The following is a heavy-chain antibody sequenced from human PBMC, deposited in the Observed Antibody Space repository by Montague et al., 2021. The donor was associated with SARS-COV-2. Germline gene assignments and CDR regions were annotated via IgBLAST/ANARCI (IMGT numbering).Heavy chain of an antibody. CDR3: VRDQSPMGFDY. Sequence: SLRLSCAASGFTLSNYNMNWIRQAPGRGLELVSSVSYSSTYIYYADSVKGRFSISRDNAQNSLSLQMNNLRADDTAVYYCVRDQSPMGFDYWGQGTLVTVSS. D-gene: IGHD5-24*01. CDR1: GFTLSNYN. V-gene: IGHV3-21*03. CDR2: VSYSSTYI. J-gene: IGHJ4*02.